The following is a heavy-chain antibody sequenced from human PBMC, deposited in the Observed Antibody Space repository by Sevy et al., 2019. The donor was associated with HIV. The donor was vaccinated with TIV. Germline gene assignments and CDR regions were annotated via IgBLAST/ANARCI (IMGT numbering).Heavy chain of an antibody. D-gene: IGHD6-6*01. J-gene: IGHJ6*02. CDR3: ATRSSGRGYYYYGMDV. CDR1: GFTFSSYG. V-gene: IGHV3-33*01. Sequence: GGSLRLSCAASGFTFSSYGMHWVRQAPGKGLEWVAVIWNDRSNKHYADSVKGRFTISRDNSKNTLYLQMNSLRAEDTAVYYCATRSSGRGYYYYGMDVWGQGTTVTVSS. CDR2: IWNDRSNK.